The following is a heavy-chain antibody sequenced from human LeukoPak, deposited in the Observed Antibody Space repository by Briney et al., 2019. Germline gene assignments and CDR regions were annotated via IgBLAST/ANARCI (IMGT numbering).Heavy chain of an antibody. D-gene: IGHD3-3*02. CDR1: GVSMSNYY. J-gene: IGHJ1*01. CDR3: ARHISGAATLD. CDR2: IYYTGST. V-gene: IGHV4-59*08. Sequence: SGPTLVKPSETLALTCTVSGVSMSNYYGGWIRQPPAKGLEWIAYIYYTGSTYYNPTLKRRVTMSVDKSKNQFSLSLSAVTAADTAIYYCARHISGAATLDWGQGTLVTVSS.